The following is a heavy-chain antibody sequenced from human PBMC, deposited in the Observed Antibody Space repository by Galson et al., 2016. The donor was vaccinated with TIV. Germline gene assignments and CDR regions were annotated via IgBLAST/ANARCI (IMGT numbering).Heavy chain of an antibody. CDR1: GFTFNTCG. CDR2: ISSYSSYI. J-gene: IGHJ3*01. D-gene: IGHD3-22*01. V-gene: IGHV3-21*01. Sequence: SLRLSCAASGFTFNTCGMNWVRQAPGKGLECISSISSYSSYIYYADSVRGRFTISRDNAKNSLYLQMNSLRAEDTAVYYCARTYYYDSSAYSFDAFDVWGQGTMVTVSS. CDR3: ARTYYYDSSAYSFDAFDV.